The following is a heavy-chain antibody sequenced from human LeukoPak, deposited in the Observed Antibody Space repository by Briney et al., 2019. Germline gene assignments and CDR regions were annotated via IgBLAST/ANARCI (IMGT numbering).Heavy chain of an antibody. CDR1: GYTFTGDY. CDR2: INPNRGGA. V-gene: IGHV1-2*06. D-gene: IGHD2-2*01. CDR3: ARSYCIGTNCYSHLFDY. J-gene: IGHJ4*02. Sequence: GASVKVSCKASGYTFTGDYLHWVRQAPGQGLEWMGRINPNRGGANYAQNFQGRVTMTRDTSISTAHMELSRLRSDDTAVYYCARSYCIGTNCYSHLFDYWGQGTLVTVSS.